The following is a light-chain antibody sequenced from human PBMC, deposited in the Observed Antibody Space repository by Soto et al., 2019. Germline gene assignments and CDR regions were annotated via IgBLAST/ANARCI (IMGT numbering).Light chain of an antibody. CDR1: QSVTTY. CDR3: QQYNNWPWT. Sequence: EMVLTQSPDTLSLSPGERASLSCRASQSVTTYLAWYQQKPGQAPRLLIHGASTRATGSPARFSGSGSGTDFTLTISSLQSEDFAVYYCQQYNNWPWTFGQGTKVDIK. V-gene: IGKV3-15*01. CDR2: GAS. J-gene: IGKJ1*01.